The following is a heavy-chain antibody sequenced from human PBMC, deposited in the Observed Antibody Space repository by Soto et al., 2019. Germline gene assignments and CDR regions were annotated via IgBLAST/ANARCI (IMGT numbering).Heavy chain of an antibody. D-gene: IGHD3-10*01. CDR3: ARRPGFGHAFDI. J-gene: IGHJ3*02. Sequence: SETLSLTCTVSGGSISSYYWNWIRQPPGKGLEWIGYIYDSGNTNYNPSLKSRVTISVDTSKNQFSLKLSSVTAADTAVYYCARRPGFGHAFDIWGQGTMVTVS. CDR1: GGSISSYY. CDR2: IYDSGNT. V-gene: IGHV4-59*08.